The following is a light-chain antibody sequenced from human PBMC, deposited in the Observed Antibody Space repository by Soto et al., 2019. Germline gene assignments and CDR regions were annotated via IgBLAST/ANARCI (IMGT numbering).Light chain of an antibody. CDR1: SSNIGKGYD. Sequence: QSVLTQPPSVSGAPGQRVTISCTGSSSNIGKGYDVHWYQQLPGTAPKLLIYGTTDRPSGVPDRFSGSKSGTSASLAITGLQAEDEATYYCQSYDSGLNGMVFGGGTKVTVL. CDR3: QSYDSGLNGMV. J-gene: IGLJ3*02. V-gene: IGLV1-40*01. CDR2: GTT.